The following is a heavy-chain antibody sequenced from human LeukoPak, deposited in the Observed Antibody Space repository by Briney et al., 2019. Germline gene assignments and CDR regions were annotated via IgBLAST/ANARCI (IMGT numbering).Heavy chain of an antibody. CDR1: GGSISSGGYY. CDR2: IYHSGST. Sequence: PSQTLSLTCTVSGGSISSGGYYWSWIRQPPGKGLEWIGYIYHSGSTYYNPSLKSRVTISVDRSKNQFSLKLSSVTAADTAVYYCARYDYSNYILDYWGQGTLVTVSS. J-gene: IGHJ4*02. V-gene: IGHV4-30-2*01. D-gene: IGHD4-11*01. CDR3: ARYDYSNYILDY.